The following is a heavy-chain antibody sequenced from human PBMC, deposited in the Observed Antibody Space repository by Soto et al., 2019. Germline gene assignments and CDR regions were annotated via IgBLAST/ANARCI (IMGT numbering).Heavy chain of an antibody. CDR3: ARDRLGYCSSPSCLTPTYYYYMDV. V-gene: IGHV3-33*01. J-gene: IGHJ6*03. D-gene: IGHD2-2*03. Sequence: QVQLVESGGGVVQPGRSLRLSCAASGFTFSSYGMHWVRQAPGKGLEWVAVIWYDGSNKYYADSVKGRFTISRDNSKNTVSLQMNSLRAEDTAVYYFARDRLGYCSSPSCLTPTYYYYMDVWGKGTTVTVSS. CDR1: GFTFSSYG. CDR2: IWYDGSNK.